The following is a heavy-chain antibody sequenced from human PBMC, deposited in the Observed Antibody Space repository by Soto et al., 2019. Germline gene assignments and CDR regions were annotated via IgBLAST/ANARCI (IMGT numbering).Heavy chain of an antibody. CDR3: VKRSLLVAPT. V-gene: IGHV4-39*01. CDR2: IYHSGNT. CDR1: GGSISSSIYY. D-gene: IGHD2-21*01. J-gene: IGHJ4*02. Sequence: PSATLSLTCAVSGGSISSSIYYWGWIRQPPGMGLEWIGSIYHSGNTYYNPSLKSRVTISVDTSKNQFSLSLNSVTAADTAVYYCVKRSLLVAPTWGQGILVTVSS.